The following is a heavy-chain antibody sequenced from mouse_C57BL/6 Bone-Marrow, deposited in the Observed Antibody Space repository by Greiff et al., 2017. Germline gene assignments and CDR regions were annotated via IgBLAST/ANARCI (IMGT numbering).Heavy chain of an antibody. D-gene: IGHD1-1*01. Sequence: EVKLVESGGDLVKPGGSLKLSCAASGFTFSSYGMSWVRQTPDKRLEWVATISSGGSYTSYPESVKGRFTISRDNAKNTLYLQMSSLKSEDTAMYYCARHEPYYYGSSLYYFDYWGQGTTLTVSS. CDR3: ARHEPYYYGSSLYYFDY. V-gene: IGHV5-6*01. CDR2: ISSGGSYT. CDR1: GFTFSSYG. J-gene: IGHJ2*01.